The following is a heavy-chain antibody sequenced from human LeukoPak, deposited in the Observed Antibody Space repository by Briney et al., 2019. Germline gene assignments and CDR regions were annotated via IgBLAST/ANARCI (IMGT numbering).Heavy chain of an antibody. CDR1: GFTFSSYW. CDR2: IKQDGSEK. D-gene: IGHD2-2*01. V-gene: IGHV3-7*01. J-gene: IGHJ6*03. Sequence: PGGSLRLSCAASGFTFSSYWMSWVRQAPGKGLEWVANIKQDGSEKYYVDSVKGRFTISRDNAKNSLYLQMNSLRAEDTAVYYCARVRWGYCSSTSCQRQYGDYYYYYYMDVWGKGTTVTVSS. CDR3: ARVRWGYCSSTSCQRQYGDYYYYYYMDV.